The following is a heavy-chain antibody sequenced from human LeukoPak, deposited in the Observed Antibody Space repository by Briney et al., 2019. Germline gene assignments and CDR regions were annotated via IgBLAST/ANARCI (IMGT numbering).Heavy chain of an antibody. CDR1: GFTFSSYT. V-gene: IGHV3-48*04. J-gene: IGHJ4*02. CDR3: ARSFYYIDY. CDR2: ISSSSSSTI. Sequence: GGSLRLSCAASGFTFSSYTMLWVRQAPGKGLEWVSYISSSSSSTIYYADSVNGGFATSRDNAKNLLYLQMNSLRAEDTAVYYCARSFYYIDYWGQGTLVTVSS. D-gene: IGHD3-3*02.